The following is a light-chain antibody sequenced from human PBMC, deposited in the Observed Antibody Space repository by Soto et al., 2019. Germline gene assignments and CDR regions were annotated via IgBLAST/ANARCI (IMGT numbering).Light chain of an antibody. J-gene: IGLJ1*01. CDR3: SSYTSSYTYV. Sequence: QSALTQPASVSGSPRQSITISCTGTNSDVGGYNYVSWYQQHPGKVPKLMIYDVSNRPSGVSNRFSGSKSGNTASLTISGLQAEDEADYYCSSYTSSYTYVFGTGTKVTVL. CDR1: NSDVGGYNY. CDR2: DVS. V-gene: IGLV2-14*01.